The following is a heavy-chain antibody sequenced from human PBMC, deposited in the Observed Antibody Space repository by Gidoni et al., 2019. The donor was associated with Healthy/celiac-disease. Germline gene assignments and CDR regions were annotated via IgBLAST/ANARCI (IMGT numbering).Heavy chain of an antibody. J-gene: IGHJ4*02. D-gene: IGHD6-19*01. CDR3: ARVAVAEIYPYFFDY. CDR1: GFTVSSNY. CDR2: IYSGGST. Sequence: EVQSVESGGGLVQPGGSLRLSCAASGFTVSSNYMSWVRQAPGKGLEWVSVIYSGGSTYYADSVKGRFTISRDNSKNTLYLQMNSLRAEDTAVYYCARVAVAEIYPYFFDYWGQGTLVTVSS. V-gene: IGHV3-66*02.